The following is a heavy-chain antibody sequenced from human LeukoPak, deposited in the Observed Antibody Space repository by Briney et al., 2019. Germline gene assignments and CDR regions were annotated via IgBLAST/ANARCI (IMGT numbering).Heavy chain of an antibody. J-gene: IGHJ4*02. Sequence: SVKVSCKASGGTFSSYAISWVRQAPGQGLEWMGGIIPIFGTANYAQKFQGRVTITADESTSTAYMELSSLRSEDTAVYYCARDHGYNWNYREFDYWGQGTLVAVSS. CDR2: IIPIFGTA. CDR1: GGTFSSYA. V-gene: IGHV1-69*13. CDR3: ARDHGYNWNYREFDY. D-gene: IGHD1-7*01.